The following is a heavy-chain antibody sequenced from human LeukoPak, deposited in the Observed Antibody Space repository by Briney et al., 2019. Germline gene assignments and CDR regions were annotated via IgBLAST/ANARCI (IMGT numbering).Heavy chain of an antibody. Sequence: GGSLRLSCAASGFTVSSNYMSWVRQAPGKGLEWVSVIYSGGSTYYVDSVKGRFTISRDNSKNTLYLQMNSLRAEDTAVYYCARGGTRKVGGAFDIWGQGTMVTVSS. D-gene: IGHD1-26*01. CDR3: ARGGTRKVGGAFDI. V-gene: IGHV3-53*01. CDR2: IYSGGST. CDR1: GFTVSSNY. J-gene: IGHJ3*02.